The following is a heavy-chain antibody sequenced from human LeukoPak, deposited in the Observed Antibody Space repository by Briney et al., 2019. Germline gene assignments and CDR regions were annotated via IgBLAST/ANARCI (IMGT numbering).Heavy chain of an antibody. Sequence: GGSLRLSCTASGFNFSAYGMHWVRQAPGKGLDWVAVISFHGANEYYADSVKGRFTISRDNSNNTLYLQMNSVRAEDTAVYYCAKGRRGSSYVHYFDTWGQGTLVIVSS. CDR2: ISFHGANE. CDR1: GFNFSAYG. V-gene: IGHV3-30*18. CDR3: AKGRRGSSYVHYFDT. D-gene: IGHD3-22*01. J-gene: IGHJ1*01.